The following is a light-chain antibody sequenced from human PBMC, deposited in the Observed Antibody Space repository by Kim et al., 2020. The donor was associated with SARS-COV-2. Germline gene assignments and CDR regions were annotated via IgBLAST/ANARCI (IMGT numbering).Light chain of an antibody. J-gene: IGLJ3*02. CDR2: EGS. V-gene: IGLV2-23*01. CDR1: SSDVGSYNL. CDR3: CSYAGSSTLV. Sequence: QSALTQPASVSGSPGPSITISCTGTSSDVGSYNLVSWYQQHPDKAPKLMIYEGSKRPSGVSNRFSGSKSGNTASLTISGLQAEDEADYYCCSYAGSSTLVFGGGTQLTVL.